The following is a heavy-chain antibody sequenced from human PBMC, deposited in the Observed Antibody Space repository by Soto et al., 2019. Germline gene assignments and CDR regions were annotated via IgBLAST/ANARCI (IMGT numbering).Heavy chain of an antibody. V-gene: IGHV3-23*01. CDR1: GFTFSSYA. CDR3: AKGGYGDYVFTLDGY. CDR2: ISGSGGST. D-gene: IGHD4-17*01. J-gene: IGHJ4*02. Sequence: GGSLRLSCAASGFTFSSYAMSWVRQAPGKGLEWVSAISGSGGSTYYADSVKGRFTISRDNSKNTLYLQMNSLRAEDTAVYYCAKGGYGDYVFTLDGYWGQGTLVTVSS.